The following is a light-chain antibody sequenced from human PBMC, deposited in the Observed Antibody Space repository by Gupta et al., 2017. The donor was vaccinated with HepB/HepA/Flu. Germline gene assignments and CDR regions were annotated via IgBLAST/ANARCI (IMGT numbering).Light chain of an antibody. CDR2: EVS. CDR1: QTIGKR. V-gene: IGKV1-5*03. Sequence: DIQMTQSPSTLSASIGDRVTITCRTSQTIGKRLAWYQQHPGKAPKFLIYEVSNLEDGVPSRFSGSGSETEFTLTITSLQPDDFATYYCQEYDSFPWAFGQGTKVDIK. CDR3: QEYDSFPWA. J-gene: IGKJ1*01.